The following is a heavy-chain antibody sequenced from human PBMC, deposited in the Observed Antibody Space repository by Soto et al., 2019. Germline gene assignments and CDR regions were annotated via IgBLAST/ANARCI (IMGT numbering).Heavy chain of an antibody. V-gene: IGHV4-31*03. CDR3: ARRNLYDSSGYLAEFWFDP. J-gene: IGHJ5*02. Sequence: ILSLTCTVSGGSISSGGYYRSWIRQHPGKGLEWIGYIYYSGSTYYNPSLKSRVTISVDTSKNQFSLKLSSVTAADTAVYYCARRNLYDSSGYLAEFWFDPWGQGTLVTVSS. CDR2: IYYSGST. D-gene: IGHD3-22*01. CDR1: GGSISSGGYY.